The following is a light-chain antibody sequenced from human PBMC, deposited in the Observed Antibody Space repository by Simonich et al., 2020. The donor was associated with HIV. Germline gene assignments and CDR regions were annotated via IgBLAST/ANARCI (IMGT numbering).Light chain of an antibody. V-gene: IGKV1-5*03. CDR2: KAS. J-gene: IGKJ4*01. Sequence: DIQMTQSPSTLSASVGDRVTITCRASQSISTWLAWYQQKPGKAPNLLIYKASSLESGVPSRFSGSGSETEFTHTISSLHSDDFATYYCQQYNIYSTFGGGTKVEI. CDR1: QSISTW. CDR3: QQYNIYST.